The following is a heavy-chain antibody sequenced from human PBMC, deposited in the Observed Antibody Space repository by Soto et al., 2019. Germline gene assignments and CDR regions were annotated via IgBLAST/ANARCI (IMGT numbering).Heavy chain of an antibody. D-gene: IGHD5-12*01. V-gene: IGHV1-69*13. J-gene: IGHJ4*02. CDR3: ATSEGRDGYSFDY. CDR1: GVTXNRQD. CDR2: IIPMFGTP. Sequence: GAXVKVSCQASGVTXNRQDMRWVRQAPGQGLEWMFVIIPMFGTPHYAEKLQDRVTITSDESKGTAYLELSSLTSEDTAVYYCATSEGRDGYSFDYWGPGTLGTVSS.